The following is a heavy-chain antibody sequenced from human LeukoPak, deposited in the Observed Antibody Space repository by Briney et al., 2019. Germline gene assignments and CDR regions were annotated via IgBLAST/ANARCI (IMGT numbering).Heavy chain of an antibody. CDR1: GGTFSSYA. D-gene: IGHD3-22*01. J-gene: IGHJ4*02. V-gene: IGHV1-69*04. CDR3: ASLHYYDSSGYYLGTLRKGY. CDR2: IIPILGIA. Sequence: ASVKVSCKASGGTFSSYAISWVRQAPGQGLEWMGRIIPILGIANYAQKFQGRVTITADKSTSTAYMELSSLRSEDTAVYYCASLHYYDSSGYYLGTLRKGYWGQGTLVTVSS.